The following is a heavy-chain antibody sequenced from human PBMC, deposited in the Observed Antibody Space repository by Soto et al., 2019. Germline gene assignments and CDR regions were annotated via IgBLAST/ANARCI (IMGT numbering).Heavy chain of an antibody. CDR3: ARLYCNGGSCYSPPVFPYYYYMDV. Sequence: SETLSLTCAVSSGSISSSNWWSWVRQPPGKGLEWIGEIYHNGSTNYNPSLKSRVTISVDTSKNQFSLKLSSVTAADTAVYYCARLYCNGGSCYSPPVFPYYYYMDVWGKGTTVTVSS. CDR2: IYHNGST. J-gene: IGHJ6*03. D-gene: IGHD2-15*01. V-gene: IGHV4-4*02. CDR1: SGSISSSNW.